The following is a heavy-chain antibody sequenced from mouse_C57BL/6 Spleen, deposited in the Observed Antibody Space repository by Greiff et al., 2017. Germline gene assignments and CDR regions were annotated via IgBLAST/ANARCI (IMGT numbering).Heavy chain of an antibody. CDR2: IRNKANGYTT. V-gene: IGHV7-3*01. D-gene: IGHD3-2*02. CDR1: GFTFTDYY. CDR3: SRYVVYSSSYHYFVY. Sequence: DVKLVESGGGLVQPGGSLSLSCAASGFTFTDYYMRWVRQPPGKALEWLGFIRNKANGYTTEYSVSVKGRFTISRDNSKSILYLHMNALIAEDSATYYVSRYVVYSSSYHYFVYWGQGTTRTVSS. J-gene: IGHJ2*01.